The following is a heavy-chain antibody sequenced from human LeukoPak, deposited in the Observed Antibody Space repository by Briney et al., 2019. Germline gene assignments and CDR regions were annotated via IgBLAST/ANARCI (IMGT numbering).Heavy chain of an antibody. Sequence: PGGSLRLSCAASGFTFSSYVMHWVRQAPGKGLEWVAVISYDGSNKYYADSVKGRFTISRDNSKNTLYLQMNSLRAEDTALYYCAKGAWAAAGTGFDYWGQGTLVTVSS. CDR3: AKGAWAAAGTGFDY. D-gene: IGHD6-13*01. CDR1: GFTFSSYV. V-gene: IGHV3-30-3*01. CDR2: ISYDGSNK. J-gene: IGHJ4*02.